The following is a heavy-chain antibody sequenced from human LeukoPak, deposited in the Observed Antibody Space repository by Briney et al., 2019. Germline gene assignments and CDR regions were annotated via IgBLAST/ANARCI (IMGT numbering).Heavy chain of an antibody. J-gene: IGHJ4*02. V-gene: IGHV4-34*01. Sequence: SETLSLTCAVSGVSFNDYYWSWVRQTPGKGLEWIGEINHSGYTNDSPSLKSRVTLSIDTSRKQFSLNLRSVTVADSGIYYCTRMTTGHDYSGQGTLVTVSS. CDR1: GVSFNDYY. CDR3: TRMTTGHDY. D-gene: IGHD4-17*01. CDR2: INHSGYT.